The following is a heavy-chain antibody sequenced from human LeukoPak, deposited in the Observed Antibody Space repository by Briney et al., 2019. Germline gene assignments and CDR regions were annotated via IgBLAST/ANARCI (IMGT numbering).Heavy chain of an antibody. D-gene: IGHD2-2*02. CDR3: ARYTNREFDF. CDR1: GGSISSYF. J-gene: IGHJ4*02. V-gene: IGHV4-59*01. Sequence: SETLSLTCTVSGGSISSYFWSWIRQPPGKGLQWIGYMYHSGSTYYNPSLKSRVTISIDTSKNQFSLKLTSVTAADTAVYYCARYTNREFDFWGRGTLVTVSS. CDR2: MYHSGST.